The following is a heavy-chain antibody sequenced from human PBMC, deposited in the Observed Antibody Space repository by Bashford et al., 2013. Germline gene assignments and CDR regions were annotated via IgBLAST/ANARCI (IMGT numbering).Heavy chain of an antibody. CDR3: AKVTKTYYAMDV. J-gene: IGHJ6*02. V-gene: IGHV3-74*01. Sequence: GGSLRLSCSASGFTFSSYWMHWVRQAPGKGLVWVSRINSDGSSTSYADSVKGRFTISRDNAKNTLYLQMNSLRAEDTAVYYCAKVTKTYYAMDVWGQGTTVTVSS. D-gene: IGHD4-11*01. CDR1: GFTFSSYW. CDR2: INSDGSST.